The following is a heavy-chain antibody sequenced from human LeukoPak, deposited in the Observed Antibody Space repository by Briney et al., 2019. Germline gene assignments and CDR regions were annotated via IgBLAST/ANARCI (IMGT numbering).Heavy chain of an antibody. J-gene: IGHJ3*02. CDR1: GYSFASYW. CDR2: IYPGDSDT. Sequence: GDSLKISCKGSGYSFASYWIGWVRQMPGKGLEWMGIIYPGDSDTRYSPSFRGQVTISADKSISTAYLQWSSLKASDTAMYYCARQIDRWGAFDIWGQGTMVTVSS. V-gene: IGHV5-51*01. D-gene: IGHD3-22*01. CDR3: ARQIDRWGAFDI.